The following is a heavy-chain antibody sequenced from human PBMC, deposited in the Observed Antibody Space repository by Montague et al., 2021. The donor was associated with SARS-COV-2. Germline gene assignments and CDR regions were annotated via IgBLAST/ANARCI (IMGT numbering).Heavy chain of an antibody. J-gene: IGHJ6*02. V-gene: IGHV3-30*04. CDR3: ARDLGFYGMDV. CDR2: ISYDGSNK. Sequence: SRSLSFSASGFTFSSYAMHWVRQAPGKGLEWVAVISYDGSNKYYADSVKGRFTISRDNSKNTLYLQMNSLRAEDTAVYYCARDLGFYGMDVWGQGTTVTVSS. CDR1: GFTFSSYA.